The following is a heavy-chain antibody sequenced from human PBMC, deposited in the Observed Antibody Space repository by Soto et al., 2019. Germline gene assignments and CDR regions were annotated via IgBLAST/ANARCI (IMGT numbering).Heavy chain of an antibody. CDR2: IIPIFGTA. V-gene: IGHV1-69*06. J-gene: IGHJ5*02. D-gene: IGHD2-2*01. CDR3: ARVLEEYQLLLGNWFDP. CDR1: GGTFSSYA. Sequence: QVQLVQSGAEVKKPGSSVKVSCKASGGTFSSYAISWVRQAPGQGLEWMGGIIPIFGTANYAQKFQGRVTITADKSTSTAYVELSSLRSEDTAVYYWARVLEEYQLLLGNWFDPWGQGTLVTVSS.